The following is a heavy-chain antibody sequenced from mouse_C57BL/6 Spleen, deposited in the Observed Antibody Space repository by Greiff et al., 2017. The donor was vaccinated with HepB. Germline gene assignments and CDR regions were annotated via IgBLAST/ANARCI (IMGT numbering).Heavy chain of an antibody. CDR1: GFTFSSYA. D-gene: IGHD2-4*01. V-gene: IGHV5-4*01. Sequence: EVQLVESGGGLVKPGGSLKLSCAASGFTFSSYAMSWVRQTPEKRLEWVATISDGGSYTYYPDNVKGRFPISRDNAKNNLYLQMSHLKSEDTAMYYCARDDDYDETYWGQGTLVTVSA. CDR3: ARDDDYDETY. J-gene: IGHJ3*01. CDR2: ISDGGSYT.